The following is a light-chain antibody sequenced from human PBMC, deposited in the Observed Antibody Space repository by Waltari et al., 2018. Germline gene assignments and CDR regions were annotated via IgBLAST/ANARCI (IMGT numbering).Light chain of an antibody. CDR3: QVWDANTDPGV. Sequence: SYVLTQPPSVSVAPGETARITCGGNNIESKSVHWYRQRPGQAPVVVSSYDNDRAAGIPERFSGSNSGNTATLTISRVEAGDEADYYCQVWDANTDPGVFGGGTTVVVL. CDR1: NIESKS. V-gene: IGLV3-21*01. J-gene: IGLJ1*01. CDR2: YDN.